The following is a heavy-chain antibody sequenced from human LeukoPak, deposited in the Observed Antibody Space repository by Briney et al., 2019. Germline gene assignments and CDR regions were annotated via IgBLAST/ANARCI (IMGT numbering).Heavy chain of an antibody. CDR3: ARGRYGNWNLDY. V-gene: IGHV1-2*02. D-gene: IGHD1-20*01. CDR2: INPHNGGT. Sequence: ASVKVSCKASGYTFTSYGISWVRQAPGQGLEWMGWINPHNGGTEYAQKFQGRVTMSRDTSITTASMQLTGLTSDDTAVYYCARGRYGNWNLDYWGQGTLVTVSS. J-gene: IGHJ4*02. CDR1: GYTFTSYG.